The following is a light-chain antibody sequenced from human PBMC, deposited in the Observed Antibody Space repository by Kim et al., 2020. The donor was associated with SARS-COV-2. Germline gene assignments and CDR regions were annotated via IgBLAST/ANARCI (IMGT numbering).Light chain of an antibody. CDR1: QSIRTS. CDR2: RAS. J-gene: IGKJ1*01. V-gene: IGKV1-5*03. CDR3: QQYDIFPLT. Sequence: ASVGDRVPITCRASQSIRTSLAWYQQKSGKAPKLLIYRASTLESGVPSRFSGSGSGPEFTLTISSLHPDDFATYYCQQYDIFPLTFGRGTKVDIK.